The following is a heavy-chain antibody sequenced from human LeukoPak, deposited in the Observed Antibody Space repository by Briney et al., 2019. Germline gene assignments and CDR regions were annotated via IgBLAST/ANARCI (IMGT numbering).Heavy chain of an antibody. CDR3: ARDYGDYTWYFDL. Sequence: SVKVSCKTSGGTFSSYAISWVRQAPGQGLEWMGGIIPIFGTANYAQKFQGRVTITADESTSTAYMELSSLRSEDTAVYYCARDYGDYTWYFDLWGRGTLVTVSS. D-gene: IGHD4-17*01. CDR1: GGTFSSYA. J-gene: IGHJ2*01. CDR2: IIPIFGTA. V-gene: IGHV1-69*13.